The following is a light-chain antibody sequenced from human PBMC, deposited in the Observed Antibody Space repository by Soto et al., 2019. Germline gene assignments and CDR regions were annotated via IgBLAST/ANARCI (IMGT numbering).Light chain of an antibody. CDR3: SSFAGSNNFV. V-gene: IGLV2-8*01. Sequence: QSALTQPPSASGSPGQSVTISCTGTSSDVGAYNFVSWYQQHPGKAPKLMISEVSKRPSGVSDRFSGSKSGNTASLTVSGLQAEDEADYYCSSFAGSNNFVFGGGTKVTVL. CDR2: EVS. J-gene: IGLJ2*01. CDR1: SSDVGAYNF.